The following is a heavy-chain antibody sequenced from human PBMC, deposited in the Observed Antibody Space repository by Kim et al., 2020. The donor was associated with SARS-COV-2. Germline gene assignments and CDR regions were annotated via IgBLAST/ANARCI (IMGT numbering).Heavy chain of an antibody. CDR2: IYYSGST. CDR3: ARVAVDTAMGLDY. D-gene: IGHD5-18*01. Sequence: SETLSLTCTVSGGSISSGGYYWSWIRQHPGKGLEWIGYIYYSGSTYYNPSLKSRVTISVDTSKNQFSLKLSSVTAADTAVYYCARVAVDTAMGLDYWGQGTLVTVSS. CDR1: GGSISSGGYY. V-gene: IGHV4-31*03. J-gene: IGHJ4*02.